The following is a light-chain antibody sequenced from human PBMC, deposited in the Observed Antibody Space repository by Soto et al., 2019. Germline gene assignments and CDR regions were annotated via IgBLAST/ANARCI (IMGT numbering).Light chain of an antibody. CDR3: CSFVGTDSSFV. CDR1: SSDVGFYNY. Sequence: QSALTQPASVSGSPGQSITISCTGTSSDVGFYNYVSWYQHHPGKAPKLMIYEVINRPSGVSNRFSGSKSGNTASLTISGLQADDEADYYCCSFVGTDSSFVFGSGTKVTVL. CDR2: EVI. J-gene: IGLJ1*01. V-gene: IGLV2-14*01.